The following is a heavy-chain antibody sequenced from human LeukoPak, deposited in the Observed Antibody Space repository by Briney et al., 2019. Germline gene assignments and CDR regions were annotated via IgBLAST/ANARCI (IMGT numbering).Heavy chain of an antibody. V-gene: IGHV4-34*01. CDR3: ASAGARYYYDSSGPRPLGY. CDR2: INHSGST. J-gene: IGHJ4*02. CDR1: GGSISGYY. Sequence: PSETLSLTCTVSGGSISGYYWSWIRQPPGKGLEWIGEINHSGSTNYNPSLKSRVTISVDTSKNQFSLKLSSVTAADTAVYYCASAGARYYYDSSGPRPLGYWGQGTLVTVSS. D-gene: IGHD3-22*01.